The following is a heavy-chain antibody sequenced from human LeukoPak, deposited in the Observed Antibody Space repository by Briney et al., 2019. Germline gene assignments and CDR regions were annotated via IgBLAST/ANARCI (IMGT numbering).Heavy chain of an antibody. V-gene: IGHV3-11*06. CDR2: ISSSSSYT. CDR1: GFTFSDYY. J-gene: IGHJ1*01. D-gene: IGHD6-19*01. Sequence: GGSLRLSCAASGFTFSDYYMSRIRQAPGKGLEWVSYISSSSSYTNYADSVKGRFTISRDNAKNSLYLQMNSLRAEDTAVYYCASSPGAGSARYFQHWGQGTLVTVSS. CDR3: ASSPGAGSARYFQH.